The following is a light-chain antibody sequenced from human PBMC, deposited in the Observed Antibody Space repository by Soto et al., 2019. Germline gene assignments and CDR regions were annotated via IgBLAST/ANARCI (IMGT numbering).Light chain of an antibody. CDR1: QRISSW. CDR3: QQYNSYPWT. V-gene: IGKV1-5*03. J-gene: IGKJ1*01. Sequence: DIQMTQSPSTLSASVGDRVTITCRASQRISSWLAWYQQKPGKAPKLLIYKASSLESGVPSRFSGSGSGTEFSLTIRSLQPDDFATYYCQQYNSYPWTFGQGTKVEIK. CDR2: KAS.